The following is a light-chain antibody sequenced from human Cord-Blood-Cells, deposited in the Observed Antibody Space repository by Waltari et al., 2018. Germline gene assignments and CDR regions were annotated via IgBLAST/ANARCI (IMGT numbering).Light chain of an antibody. CDR2: DAS. CDR1: QGISSA. J-gene: IGKJ4*01. V-gene: IGKV1-13*02. CDR3: QQFNSYPLLT. Sequence: AIQLTQSPSSLSASVGDRVTITCRASQGISSALAWYQQKPGKVPKLLIYDASSLESVVPSRFSGSGSGTDFTLTISSLQPEDFATYYCQQFNSYPLLTFGGGTKVEIK.